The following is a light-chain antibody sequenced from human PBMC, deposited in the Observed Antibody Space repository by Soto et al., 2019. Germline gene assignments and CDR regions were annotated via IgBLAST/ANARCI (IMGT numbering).Light chain of an antibody. V-gene: IGKV2-28*01. CDR2: LGS. J-gene: IGKJ4*01. Sequence: DIVVTQSPLSLTVTPGEPASISCRSSQSLLHSNGYNYLDWYLQKPGQAPHLLIYLGSNRASGVPDRFSGSGSGTDFTLKISRVEAEDVGVYYCMQALQTPLTFGGGTKVDIK. CDR3: MQALQTPLT. CDR1: QSLLHSNGYNY.